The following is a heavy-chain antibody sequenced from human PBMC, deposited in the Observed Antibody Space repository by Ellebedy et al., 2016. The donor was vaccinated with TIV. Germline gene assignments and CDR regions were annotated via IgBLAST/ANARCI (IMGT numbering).Heavy chain of an antibody. CDR1: GFTFRSHE. CDR2: ISGSASTW. J-gene: IGHJ5*01. Sequence: PGGSLRLSCAASGFTFRSHEMTWVRQAPGKGLEWVSHISGSASTWYYADSVKGRFTISRDNTKNSLYLQMDSLRVEDTDVYYCARVGLRGRSAGDWLDSWGQGTLVIVSS. V-gene: IGHV3-48*03. CDR3: ARVGLRGRSAGDWLDS. D-gene: IGHD1-1*01.